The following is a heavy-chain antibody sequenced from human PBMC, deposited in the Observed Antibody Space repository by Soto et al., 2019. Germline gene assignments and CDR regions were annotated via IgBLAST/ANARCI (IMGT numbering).Heavy chain of an antibody. J-gene: IGHJ4*02. V-gene: IGHV3-43*01. D-gene: IGHD1-1*01. CDR2: ISWDGGST. Sequence: QPGGSLRLSCAASGFTFDDYTMHWVRQAPGKGLEWVSLISWDGGSTYYADSVKGRFTISRDNSKNSLYLQMNSLRTEDTALYYCAKKSLPYGTGTGPNYFDYWGQGTLVTVSS. CDR3: AKKSLPYGTGTGPNYFDY. CDR1: GFTFDDYT.